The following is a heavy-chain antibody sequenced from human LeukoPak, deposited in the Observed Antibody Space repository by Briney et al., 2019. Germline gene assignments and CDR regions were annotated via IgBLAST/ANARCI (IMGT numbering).Heavy chain of an antibody. J-gene: IGHJ5*02. CDR1: GGSISNYY. V-gene: IGHV4-59*01. CDR2: IYYSGST. Sequence: SETLSLTCTVSGGSISNYYWSWIRQPPGKGLEWIGYIYYSGSTNYNPSLKSRVTISVDTSKNQFSLKLSSVTAADTAVYYCARVRGDYGDYGVDPWGQGTLVTVSS. D-gene: IGHD4-17*01. CDR3: ARVRGDYGDYGVDP.